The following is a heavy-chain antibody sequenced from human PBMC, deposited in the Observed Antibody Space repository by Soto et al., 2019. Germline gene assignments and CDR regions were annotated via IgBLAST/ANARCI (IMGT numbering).Heavy chain of an antibody. CDR2: ISGSGGST. CDR1: GFTFSSYA. CDR3: AKAPYLILVVPAANEPDY. D-gene: IGHD2-2*01. V-gene: IGHV3-23*01. J-gene: IGHJ4*02. Sequence: GGSLRLSCAASGFTFSSYAMSWVRQAPGKGLEWVSAISGSGGSTYYADSVKGRFTISRDNSKNTLYLQMNSLRAEDTAVYYCAKAPYLILVVPAANEPDYRGQGTLVTVSS.